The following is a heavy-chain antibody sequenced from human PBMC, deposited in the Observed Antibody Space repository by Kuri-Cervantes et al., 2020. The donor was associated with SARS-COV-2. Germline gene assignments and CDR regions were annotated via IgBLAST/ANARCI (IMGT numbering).Heavy chain of an antibody. Sequence: SETLSLTCTVSGNSLSSGDYYWTWVRQPPGKGLEWIGNIFYSGSASYNPSLKSRLTMSLDMSKNQFSLKLSSVTAADTAVYYCARSGDSRHTIFGVVITMGVDYWGQGTLVTVSS. V-gene: IGHV4-30-4*08. D-gene: IGHD3-3*01. J-gene: IGHJ4*02. CDR3: ARSGDSRHTIFGVVITMGVDY. CDR1: GNSLSSGDYY. CDR2: IFYSGSA.